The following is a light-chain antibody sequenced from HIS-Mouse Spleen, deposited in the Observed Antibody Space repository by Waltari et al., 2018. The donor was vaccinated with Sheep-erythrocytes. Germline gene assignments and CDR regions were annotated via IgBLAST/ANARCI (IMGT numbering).Light chain of an antibody. V-gene: IGLV1-40*01. J-gene: IGLJ2*01. CDR1: SSNIRAGYD. Sequence: QSVLTQPPSVSGAPGQRVTISCTGSSSNIRAGYDVHWYQQLPGTAPKLLIYGNSIRPSGVPDRFSGSKSGTSASLAITGLQAEDEADYYCQSYDSSLSGVVFGGGTKLTVL. CDR2: GNS. CDR3: QSYDSSLSGVV.